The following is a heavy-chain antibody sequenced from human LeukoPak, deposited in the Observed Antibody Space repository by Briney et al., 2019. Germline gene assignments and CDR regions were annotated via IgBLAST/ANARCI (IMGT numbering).Heavy chain of an antibody. CDR1: GLTFSGYS. Sequence: GGSLGLSCAASGLTFSGYSMHWVRQAPGKGLEWVAYISYDGRNDYHADSVKGRFTISRDNSKNTLFLQLHSLRPEDTAVYYTHPPYWGQGTLVTVSS. CDR2: ISYDGRND. V-gene: IGHV3-30*04. CDR3: HPPY. J-gene: IGHJ4*02.